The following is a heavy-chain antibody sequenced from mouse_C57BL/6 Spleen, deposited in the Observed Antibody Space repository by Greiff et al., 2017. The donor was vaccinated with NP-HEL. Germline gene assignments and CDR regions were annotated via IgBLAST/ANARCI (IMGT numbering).Heavy chain of an antibody. CDR3: ARGDGYYGYFDV. Sequence: QVQLQQPGAELVKPGASVKLSCKASGYTFTSYWMQWVKQRPGQGLEWIGEIDPSDSYTNYNQKFKGKATLTVDTSSSTAYMQLSSLTSEDSAVYYCARGDGYYGYFDVWGTGTTVTVSS. D-gene: IGHD2-3*01. V-gene: IGHV1-50*01. J-gene: IGHJ1*03. CDR1: GYTFTSYW. CDR2: IDPSDSYT.